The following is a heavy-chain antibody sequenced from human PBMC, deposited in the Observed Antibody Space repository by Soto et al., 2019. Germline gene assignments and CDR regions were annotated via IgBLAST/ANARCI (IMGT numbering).Heavy chain of an antibody. D-gene: IGHD1-26*01. J-gene: IGHJ4*02. Sequence: QVQLQESGPGLVKPSETLYLTCTVSGGSISSYYWSWIRQPTGKGLEWIGYIYYSGSTNYNPSLKSRVTISVDTSKNQFSLTLSSVTAADTAVYCCARAMRGSYLRYFEYWGRGTLVVVSS. V-gene: IGHV4-59*01. CDR3: ARAMRGSYLRYFEY. CDR1: GGSISSYY. CDR2: IYYSGST.